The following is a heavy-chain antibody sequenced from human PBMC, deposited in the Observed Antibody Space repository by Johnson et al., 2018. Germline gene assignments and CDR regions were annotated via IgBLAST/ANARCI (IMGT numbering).Heavy chain of an antibody. J-gene: IGHJ3*01. CDR3: ARSGAPHSVDV. V-gene: IGHV3-74*02. CDR2: ISGDGRTI. Sequence: VQLVESGGGLVQPGGSLRLSCAGSGSSWMFWVRQAPGKGLVWVSQISGDGRTIGYADSVKGRFTVSRDNAKNKLSLQMNSLNFEDTAGFDCARSGAPHSVDVWGPGTMVTGSS. CDR1: GSSW.